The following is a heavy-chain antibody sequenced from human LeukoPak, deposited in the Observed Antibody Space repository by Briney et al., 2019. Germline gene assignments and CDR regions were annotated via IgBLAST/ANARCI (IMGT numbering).Heavy chain of an antibody. V-gene: IGHV3-23*01. CDR3: ARAAIAPGWRGYYYYMDV. CDR2: ISGSVDTT. Sequence: GGSLRLSCAASGFTFSSYAMNWVRQAPGKGLEWVSSISGSVDTTYYADSVKGRFTISRDNSKNTLYLQMNSLRAEDSAVYYCARAAIAPGWRGYYYYMDVWGKGTTVTVSS. J-gene: IGHJ6*03. D-gene: IGHD2-2*02. CDR1: GFTFSSYA.